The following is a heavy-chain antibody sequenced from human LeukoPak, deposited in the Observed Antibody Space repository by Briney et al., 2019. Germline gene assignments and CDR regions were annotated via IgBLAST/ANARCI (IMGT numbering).Heavy chain of an antibody. Sequence: GRSLRPSCAASGFTFSSYGMHWVRQAPGKGLEWVAVISYDGSNKYYADSVKGRFTISRDNSKNTLYLQMNSLRAEETAVYYCAKDTDYGDYDLHYWGQGTLVTVSS. J-gene: IGHJ4*02. CDR1: GFTFSSYG. CDR2: ISYDGSNK. V-gene: IGHV3-30*18. D-gene: IGHD4-17*01. CDR3: AKDTDYGDYDLHY.